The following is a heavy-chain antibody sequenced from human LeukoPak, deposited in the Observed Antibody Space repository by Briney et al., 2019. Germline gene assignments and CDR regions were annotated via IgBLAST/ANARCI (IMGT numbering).Heavy chain of an antibody. Sequence: SETLSLTCTVSGDSINSYYWNWIRQPPGKGLEWIGSIYYSGSTYYNPSLKSRVTISVDTSKNQFSLKLSSVTAADTAVYYCAREVHDYVWGSYRFDYWGQGTLVTVSS. D-gene: IGHD3-16*02. CDR2: IYYSGST. J-gene: IGHJ4*02. CDR1: GDSINSYY. V-gene: IGHV4-39*01. CDR3: AREVHDYVWGSYRFDY.